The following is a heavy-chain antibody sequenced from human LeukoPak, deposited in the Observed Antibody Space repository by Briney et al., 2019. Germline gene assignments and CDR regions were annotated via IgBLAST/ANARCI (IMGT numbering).Heavy chain of an antibody. Sequence: PGGSLRLSCAASGLTFSSYWMSWVRQAPGKGLEWVANIKQDGSEKYYVDSVEGRFTISRDNAKNSLYLQMNSLRAEDTAVYYCARETYYGTMDVWGKGTTVTVSS. V-gene: IGHV3-7*03. CDR3: ARETYYGTMDV. J-gene: IGHJ6*04. D-gene: IGHD3-22*01. CDR2: IKQDGSEK. CDR1: GLTFSSYW.